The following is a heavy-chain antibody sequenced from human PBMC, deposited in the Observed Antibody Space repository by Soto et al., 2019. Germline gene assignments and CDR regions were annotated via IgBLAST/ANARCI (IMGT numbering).Heavy chain of an antibody. D-gene: IGHD3-9*01. CDR3: ARDRDSRYFDWLLPIDY. CDR1: GFTFSSYV. V-gene: IGHV3-23*01. J-gene: IGHJ4*02. CDR2: ISDSGDST. Sequence: GGSLRLSCAASGFTFSSYVMSWVRQAPGKGLEWVSTISDSGDSTYYADSVKGRFTISRDNGRKTLYLQMNSLRAEDTAVYFCARDRDSRYFDWLLPIDYWGQGTLVTVSS.